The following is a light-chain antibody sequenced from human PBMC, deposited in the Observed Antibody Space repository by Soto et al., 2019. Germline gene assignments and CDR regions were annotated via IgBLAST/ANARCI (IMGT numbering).Light chain of an antibody. Sequence: DIQLTQSPSSLFASVGDRVTITCRASQSISSYLNWYQQEPEKAPKLLIYAASSLQSGVPSRFSGSGSGTDFTLTISSLQPEDFATYYCQQSYSTPSITFGQGTRLEIK. CDR3: QQSYSTPSIT. V-gene: IGKV1-39*01. J-gene: IGKJ5*01. CDR1: QSISSY. CDR2: AAS.